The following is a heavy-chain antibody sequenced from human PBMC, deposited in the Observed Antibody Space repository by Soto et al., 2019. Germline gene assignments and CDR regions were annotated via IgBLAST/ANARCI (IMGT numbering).Heavy chain of an antibody. J-gene: IGHJ6*02. CDR1: GFTFSSYA. V-gene: IGHV3-23*01. CDR3: AKGGGGPRDGMAV. CDR2: ISGSGGST. D-gene: IGHD2-15*01. Sequence: EVQLLESGGGLVQPGGSLRLSCAASGFTFSSYAMSWVRQAPGKGLEWVSAISGSGGSTYYAASVKGRFTISRDNSKNTLYLQMNSLRAEDTAVYYCAKGGGGPRDGMAVWGQGTTVTVSS.